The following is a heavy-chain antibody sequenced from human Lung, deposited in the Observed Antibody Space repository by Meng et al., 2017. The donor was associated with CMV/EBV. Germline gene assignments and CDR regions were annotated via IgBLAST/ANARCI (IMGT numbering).Heavy chain of an antibody. D-gene: IGHD3-3*01. CDR3: ARATYYDIWSGYPYFDY. V-gene: IGHV4-34*01. J-gene: IGHJ4*02. CDR1: GGSFSGYY. CDR2: INHSGST. Sequence: GSXRLXCAVYGGSFSGYYWSWIRQRPGKGLEWIGEINHSGSTNYNPSLKSRVTISVDTTKKQFTPKLSAVTAADTAVYYGARATYYDIWSGYPYFDYWGQGTXVTVAS.